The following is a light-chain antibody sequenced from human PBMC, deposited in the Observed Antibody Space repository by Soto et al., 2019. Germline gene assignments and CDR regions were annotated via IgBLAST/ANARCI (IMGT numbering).Light chain of an antibody. CDR1: QSVSSSY. CDR2: GAS. J-gene: IGKJ4*01. CDR3: QQYDSSPLT. Sequence: EIVLTQSPGTLSLSPGERATLSCRASQSVSSSYLAWYQQKPGQAPRLLIYGASSRATGIPDRFSGSGSGTDSTLTISSLEPEDFAVYYCQQYDSSPLTFGGGTKVEIK. V-gene: IGKV3-20*01.